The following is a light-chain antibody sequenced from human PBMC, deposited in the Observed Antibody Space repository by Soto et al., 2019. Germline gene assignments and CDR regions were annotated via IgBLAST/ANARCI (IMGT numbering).Light chain of an antibody. V-gene: IGKV1-5*03. Sequence: DIPMTQSPSTLSGSVGDRVTITCRASQTIRSWLAWYQQKPGKAPKLLIYKASTLKSGVPSRFRGSGSGTEFTLTISSLQPDDFASYYCQHYNSYSEAFGQGTKVALK. CDR1: QTIRSW. CDR3: QHYNSYSEA. J-gene: IGKJ1*01. CDR2: KAS.